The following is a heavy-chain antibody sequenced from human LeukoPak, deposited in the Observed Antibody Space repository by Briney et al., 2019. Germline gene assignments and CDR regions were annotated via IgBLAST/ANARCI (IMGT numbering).Heavy chain of an antibody. D-gene: IGHD3-22*01. CDR2: ITSSSSYI. Sequence: GGSLRLSCAASGFTFSTYTMNWVRQAPGKGLEWVSSITSSSSYIYYADSVKGRFTISRDNAKNSLYLQMNSLRVEDTAVYYRARHVVAVGFDYWGQGTLVTVSS. CDR3: ARHVVAVGFDY. CDR1: GFTFSTYT. J-gene: IGHJ4*02. V-gene: IGHV3-21*01.